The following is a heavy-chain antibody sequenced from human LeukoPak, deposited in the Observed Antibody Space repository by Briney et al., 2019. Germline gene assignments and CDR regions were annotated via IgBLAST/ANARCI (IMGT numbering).Heavy chain of an antibody. V-gene: IGHV4-34*01. J-gene: IGHJ4*02. Sequence: SETLSLTCAVYGGSFSGYYWSWIRQPPGKGLEWIGEINHSGSTNYNPSLKSRVTISVDTSKNQFSLKLSSVTAADTAVYYCARGHYDYVWGSYRYTGGFFDYWGQGTLVTVSS. CDR3: ARGHYDYVWGSYRYTGGFFDY. CDR1: GGSFSGYY. D-gene: IGHD3-16*02. CDR2: INHSGST.